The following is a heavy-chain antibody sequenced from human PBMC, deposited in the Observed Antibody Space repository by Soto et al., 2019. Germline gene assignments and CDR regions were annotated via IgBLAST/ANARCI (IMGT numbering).Heavy chain of an antibody. CDR3: ARDRYSSGWYGENYYYGMDV. J-gene: IGHJ6*02. Sequence: PSQTLSLTCAISGDSVSSNSAAWNWIRQSPSRGLEWLGRTYYRSKWYNDYAVSVKSRITINPDTSKNQFSLQLNSVTPEDTAVYYCARDRYSSGWYGENYYYGMDVWGQGTTVTV. CDR2: TYYRSKWYN. D-gene: IGHD6-19*01. V-gene: IGHV6-1*01. CDR1: GDSVSSNSAA.